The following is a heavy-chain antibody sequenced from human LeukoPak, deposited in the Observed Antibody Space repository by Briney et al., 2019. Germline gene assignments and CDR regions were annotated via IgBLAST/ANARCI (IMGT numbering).Heavy chain of an antibody. CDR1: GFSFSTFC. D-gene: IGHD6-19*01. Sequence: PGGSLRLSCAASGFSFSTFCIDWVRQAPGKGLEWVSYISSSSSNIYHADSVKGRFTISRDNAKNSLHLQMNSLRAEDTAVYYCARVGRSGWTVDYWGQGTLVTVSS. CDR3: ARVGRSGWTVDY. CDR2: ISSSSSNI. V-gene: IGHV3-48*04. J-gene: IGHJ4*02.